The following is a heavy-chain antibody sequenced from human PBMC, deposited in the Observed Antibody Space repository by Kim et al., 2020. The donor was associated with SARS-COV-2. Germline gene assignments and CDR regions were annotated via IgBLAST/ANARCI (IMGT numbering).Heavy chain of an antibody. D-gene: IGHD2-15*01. CDR3: SRASYCSGSPCYGAFDI. CDR1: GFTFSTSL. CDR2: INANSAYI. V-gene: IGHV3-21*01. Sequence: GGSLRLSCAASGFTFSTSLMDWVRQAPGKGLEWVSSINANSAYIYYADSVKGRFAISRDNAKNSLYLQMNSLRAEDTALYFCSRASYCSGSPCYGAFDIWGQGTLVTVSP. J-gene: IGHJ3*02.